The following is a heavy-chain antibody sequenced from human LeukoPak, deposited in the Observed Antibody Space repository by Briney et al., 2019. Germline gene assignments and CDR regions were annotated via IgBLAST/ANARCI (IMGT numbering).Heavy chain of an antibody. CDR2: IKQDGSEI. CDR3: ASMWEGGY. J-gene: IGHJ4*02. V-gene: IGHV3-7*01. CDR1: GFTVSSNY. D-gene: IGHD1-26*01. Sequence: PGGSLRLSCAASGFTVSSNYMSWVRQAPGKGLEWVATIKQDGSEIYYVDSVKGRFTISRDNAQSSLYLQMNSLRDEDTAIYFCASMWEGGYWGQGTLVTVSS.